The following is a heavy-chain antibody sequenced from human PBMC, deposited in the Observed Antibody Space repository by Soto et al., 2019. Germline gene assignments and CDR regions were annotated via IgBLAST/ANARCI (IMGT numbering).Heavy chain of an antibody. CDR2: IDPSDSYT. D-gene: IGHD3-3*01. J-gene: IGHJ4*02. V-gene: IGHV5-10-1*01. CDR3: ARPNQYYDFWSGYYTTYFDY. Sequence: GESLKISCKGSGYSFTSYWISWVRQMPGKGLEWMGRIDPSDSYTNYSPSFQGHVTISADKSISTAYLQWSSLKASDTAMYYCARPNQYYDFWSGYYTTYFDYWGQGTLVTVSS. CDR1: GYSFTSYW.